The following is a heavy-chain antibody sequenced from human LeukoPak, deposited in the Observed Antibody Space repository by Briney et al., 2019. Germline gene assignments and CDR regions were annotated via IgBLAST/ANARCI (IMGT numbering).Heavy chain of an antibody. D-gene: IGHD1-1*01. V-gene: IGHV4-38-2*01. CDR1: GYSISSGYY. J-gene: IGHJ4*02. Sequence: SETLSLTCAVSGYSISSGYYWGWIRQPPGKGLEWIGSIYHSGGTYYNPSLKSRVTISVDTSKNQFSLKLSSVTAADTAVYYCARGTTFFDYWGQGTLVTASS. CDR3: ARGTTFFDY. CDR2: IYHSGGT.